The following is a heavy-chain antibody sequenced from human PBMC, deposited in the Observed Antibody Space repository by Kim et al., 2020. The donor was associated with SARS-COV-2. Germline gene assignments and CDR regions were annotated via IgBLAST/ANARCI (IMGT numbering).Heavy chain of an antibody. V-gene: IGHV1-3*01. D-gene: IGHD2-15*01. J-gene: IGHJ5*02. CDR1: GYTFTNYL. Sequence: ASVKVSCRASGYTFTNYLIHWVRQAPGQRLEWMGWINPGTGDTKYSQKFQGRVTITTDTSASTASMELNSLTSEDTAVFYCARALGYCGGGRCPLSTNWFDPWGQGTLVTVSS. CDR2: INPGTGDT. CDR3: ARALGYCGGGRCPLSTNWFDP.